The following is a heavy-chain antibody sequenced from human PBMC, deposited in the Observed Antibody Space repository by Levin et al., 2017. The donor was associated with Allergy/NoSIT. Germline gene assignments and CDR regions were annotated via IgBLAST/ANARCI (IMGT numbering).Heavy chain of an antibody. CDR2: ISSSIGNT. D-gene: IGHD7-27*01. Sequence: GSLRLSCAASGFTFSSYAMSWVRQAPGKGLEWVSGISSSIGNTYYADSVKGRFTISRDNSKNTLFLQMNSLGAEDTAVYYCANMGISLEPDYWGQGTLVTVSS. CDR3: ANMGISLEPDY. J-gene: IGHJ4*02. V-gene: IGHV3-23*01. CDR1: GFTFSSYA.